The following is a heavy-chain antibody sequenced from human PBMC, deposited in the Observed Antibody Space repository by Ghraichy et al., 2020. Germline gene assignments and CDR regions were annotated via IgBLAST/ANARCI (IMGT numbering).Heavy chain of an antibody. CDR3: AKNDLDDSSGYYCKSLDS. J-gene: IGHJ4*02. D-gene: IGHD3-22*01. CDR1: GFSFNTYA. Sequence: GGSLRLSCAASGFSFNTYAMTWVRQAPGKGLEWVSSISGTGVTTKYADSVKGRFTVSRDNSKDTLFLQMNSLRAEDTALYYCAKNDLDDSSGYYCKSLDSWGQGTLVTVSS. CDR2: ISGTGVTT. V-gene: IGHV3-23*01.